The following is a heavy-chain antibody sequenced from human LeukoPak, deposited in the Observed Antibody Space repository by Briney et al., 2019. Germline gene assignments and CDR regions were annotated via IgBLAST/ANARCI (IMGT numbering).Heavy chain of an antibody. CDR2: IKSKTDGGTT. CDR1: GFTFSNAW. CDR3: TTVGYDFWSGYYSDY. V-gene: IGHV3-15*07. J-gene: IGHJ4*02. D-gene: IGHD3-3*01. Sequence: GGSLRLSCAASGFTFSNAWMNWVRQAPGKGLEWVGRIKSKTDGGTTDYAAPVKGKFTISRDDSKNTLYLQMNSLKTEDTAVYYCTTVGYDFWSGYYSDYWGQGTLVTVSS.